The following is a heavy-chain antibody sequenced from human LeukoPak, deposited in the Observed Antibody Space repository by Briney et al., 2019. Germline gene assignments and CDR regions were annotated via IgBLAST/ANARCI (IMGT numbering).Heavy chain of an antibody. CDR1: GYTFTSYG. D-gene: IGHD3-22*01. J-gene: IGHJ4*02. Sequence: SVKVSCKASGYTFTSYGISWVRQAPGQGLEWMGGIIPIFATANYAQKFQGRVTITADESTSTAYMELSSLRSEDTAVYYCARGPITTRSHFDYWGQGTLVTVSS. V-gene: IGHV1-69*13. CDR3: ARGPITTRSHFDY. CDR2: IIPIFATA.